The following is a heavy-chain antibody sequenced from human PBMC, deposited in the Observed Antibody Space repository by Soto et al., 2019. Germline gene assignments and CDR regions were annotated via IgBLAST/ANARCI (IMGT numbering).Heavy chain of an antibody. D-gene: IGHD6-19*01. V-gene: IGHV3-30-3*01. CDR2: ISYDGSNK. CDR3: ARGGRSIAVVGDAFDI. Sequence: QVQLVESGGGVVQPGRSPRLSCAASGFTFSSYAMHWVRQAPGKGLEWVAVISYDGSNKYYADSVKGRFTISRDNSKNTLYLQMNSLRAEDTAVYYCARGGRSIAVVGDAFDIWGQGTMVTVSS. CDR1: GFTFSSYA. J-gene: IGHJ3*02.